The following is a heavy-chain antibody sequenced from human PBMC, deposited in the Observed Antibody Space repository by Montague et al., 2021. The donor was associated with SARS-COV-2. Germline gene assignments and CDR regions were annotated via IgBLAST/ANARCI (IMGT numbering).Heavy chain of an antibody. D-gene: IGHD4-11*01. J-gene: IGHJ3*01. V-gene: IGHV3-23*01. Sequence: SLRLSCAASGFTFSSYAMSWVRQAPGKGLEWVSGISGSGGSTYYADSVKGRFTISRDNSKNTLYLQMNSLRAEDTAVYYCARVVTYAFDVWGQGTMVTVSS. CDR1: GFTFSSYA. CDR3: ARVVTYAFDV. CDR2: ISGSGGST.